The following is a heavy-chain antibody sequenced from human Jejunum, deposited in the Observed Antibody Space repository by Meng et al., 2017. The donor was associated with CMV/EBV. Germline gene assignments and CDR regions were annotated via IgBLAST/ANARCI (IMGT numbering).Heavy chain of an antibody. V-gene: IGHV2-5*02. CDR1: EFSLRTSDLH. CDR3: AHRLVQTSVTTWDGGAFDV. Sequence: QITLKESGPTLVKPTQTLTLTYSFSEFSLRTSDLHVGWIRQPPGKALEWLALIYWDDDKRYNPSLRSRLTITKDTSKNQVVLTMTNMDPVDTATHYCAHRLVQTSVTTWDGGAFDVWGQGTMVTVSS. D-gene: IGHD4-17*01. J-gene: IGHJ3*01. CDR2: IYWDDDK.